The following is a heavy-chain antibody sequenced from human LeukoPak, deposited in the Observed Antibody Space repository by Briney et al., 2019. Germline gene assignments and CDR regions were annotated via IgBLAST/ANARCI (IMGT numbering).Heavy chain of an antibody. CDR2: ISGSGGST. D-gene: IGHD1-26*01. V-gene: IGHV3-23*01. CDR1: GFTFSSYA. Sequence: PGGSLRLSCAASGFTFSSYAMSWVRQAPGKGLEWVSAISGSGGSTYYADSVKGRFTISRDNAKNTLYLQMNSLRAEDTAVYYCAIVVMRGAYQEFDYWGQGTLVTVSS. CDR3: AIVVMRGAYQEFDY. J-gene: IGHJ4*02.